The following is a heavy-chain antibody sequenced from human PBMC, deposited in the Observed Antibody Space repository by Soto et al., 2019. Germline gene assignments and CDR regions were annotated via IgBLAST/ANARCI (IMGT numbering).Heavy chain of an antibody. Sequence: GGSLRLSCAGSGFTFSSYAMHWVRQAPGKGLEWVAVISYDGSNKYYADSVKGRFTISRDNSKNRLYLQMNSLRPEDTAVYYCARPADSSSWYETSQVDYWGQRPLVTVPS. V-gene: IGHV3-30*03. J-gene: IGHJ4*02. CDR3: ARPADSSSWYETSQVDY. CDR2: ISYDGSNK. D-gene: IGHD6-13*01. CDR1: GFTFSSYA.